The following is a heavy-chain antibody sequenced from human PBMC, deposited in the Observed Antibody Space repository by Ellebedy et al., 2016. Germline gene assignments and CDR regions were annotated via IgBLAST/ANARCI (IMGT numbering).Heavy chain of an antibody. V-gene: IGHV4-34*01. CDR1: GGSFSGYY. D-gene: IGHD2-21*02. CDR3: ARGEVVTAILYYYYGMDV. CDR2: INHSGST. J-gene: IGHJ6*02. Sequence: SETLSLXCAVYGGSFSGYYWSWIRQPPGKGLEWIGEINHSGSTNYNPSLKSRVTISVDTSKNQFSLKLSSVTAADTAVYYCARGEVVTAILYYYYGMDVWGQGTTVTVSS.